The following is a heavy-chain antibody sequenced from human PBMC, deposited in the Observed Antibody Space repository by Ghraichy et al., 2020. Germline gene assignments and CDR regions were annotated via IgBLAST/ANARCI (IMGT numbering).Heavy chain of an antibody. CDR2: VYWDDDK. V-gene: IGHV2-5*02. J-gene: IGHJ3*02. D-gene: IGHD1-20*01. Sequence: SGPTLVKPTQTLTLTCSFSGFSLNTSGVGVGWIRQPPGKALEWLALVYWDDDKRYSPSLGSRLTISKDTSKNQVVLTMTNMDPLDTASYYCAHTRYNWNEGDHDAFDIWGQGTMVTVSS. CDR1: GFSLNTSGVG. CDR3: AHTRYNWNEGDHDAFDI.